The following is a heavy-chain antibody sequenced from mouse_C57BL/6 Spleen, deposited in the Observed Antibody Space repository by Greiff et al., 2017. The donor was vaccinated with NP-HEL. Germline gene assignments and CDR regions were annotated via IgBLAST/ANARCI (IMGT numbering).Heavy chain of an antibody. CDR1: GYTFTDYY. J-gene: IGHJ1*03. D-gene: IGHD1-1*01. V-gene: IGHV1-26*01. CDR3: ARNYGSSYFDV. Sequence: VQLQQSGPELVKPGASVKISCKASGYTFTDYYMNWVKQSHGKSLEWIGDINPNNGGTSYNQKFKGKATLTVDKSSSTAYMELRSLTSEDSAVYYCARNYGSSYFDVWGTGTTVTVSS. CDR2: INPNNGGT.